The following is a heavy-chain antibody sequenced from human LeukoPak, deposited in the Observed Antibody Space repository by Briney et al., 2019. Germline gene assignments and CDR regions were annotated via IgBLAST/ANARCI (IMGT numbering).Heavy chain of an antibody. CDR2: MNPNSDNA. D-gene: IGHD5-18*01. J-gene: IGHJ4*02. CDR3: ARNVRDTGAFDY. CDR1: GYTFTSYV. Sequence: ASVKVSCKASGYTFTSYVINWVRQAPGQGLEWMGWMNPNSDNAGYAQKFQGRVTMTRNPSISTAYMELSSLRSEDTAVYYCARNVRDTGAFDYWGQGTLVTVSS. V-gene: IGHV1-8*01.